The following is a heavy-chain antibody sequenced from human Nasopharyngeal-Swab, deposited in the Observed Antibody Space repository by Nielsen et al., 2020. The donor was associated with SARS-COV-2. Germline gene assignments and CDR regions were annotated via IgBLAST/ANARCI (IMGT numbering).Heavy chain of an antibody. D-gene: IGHD2-2*02. V-gene: IGHV2-5*01. Sequence: WIRQPPGKALEWLALIYWNDDKRYSPSLKSRLTITKDTSKNQVVLTMTNMDPVDTATYYCAHRGGYCSSTSCYTASEFVVEYYFDYWGQGTLVTVSS. J-gene: IGHJ4*02. CDR3: AHRGGYCSSTSCYTASEFVVEYYFDY. CDR2: IYWNDDK.